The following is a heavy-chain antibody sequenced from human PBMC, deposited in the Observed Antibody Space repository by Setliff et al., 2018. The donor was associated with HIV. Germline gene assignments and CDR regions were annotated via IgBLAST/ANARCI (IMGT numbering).Heavy chain of an antibody. J-gene: IGHJ4*02. Sequence: ETLSLTCTVSGGSISSSTYYWGWIRQSPGKGLFWIGSIYYTGSTYYKPSLKSRVTISVDTSKNQFSLRLRSDDTAVYFCARMQAYYNFWRSTYYFDYWGQGTLVTVSS. CDR3: ARMQAYYNFWRSTYYFDY. CDR2: IYYTGST. V-gene: IGHV4-39*07. CDR1: GGSISSSTYY. D-gene: IGHD3-3*01.